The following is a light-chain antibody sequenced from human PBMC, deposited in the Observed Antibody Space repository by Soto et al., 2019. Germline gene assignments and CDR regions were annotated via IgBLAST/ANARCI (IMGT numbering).Light chain of an antibody. J-gene: IGKJ2*01. CDR2: ATS. V-gene: IGKV3-20*01. CDR1: QSVSSSY. Sequence: PGGIATLSCRASQSVSSSYLAWYQQKPDQSPRLLIYATSTRAAGIPDRFSGSGSGTDFTLTISRLEPDDVAVYYCQQYDTSPPMYTFGQGTKVDIK. CDR3: QQYDTSPPMYT.